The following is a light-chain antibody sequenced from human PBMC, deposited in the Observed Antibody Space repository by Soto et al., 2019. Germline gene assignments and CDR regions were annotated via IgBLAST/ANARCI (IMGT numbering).Light chain of an antibody. J-gene: IGKJ1*01. CDR2: RAS. V-gene: IGKV3-15*01. CDR1: QSISSN. Sequence: EIVMTQSPATLSVSPGERATLSCRASQSISSNLAWYQHKLGQAPRLFIFRASSRATGIPARFSGSGSGTEFTLTISRLEPEDFAVYYCQQYGSSGTFGQGTKVDNK. CDR3: QQYGSSGT.